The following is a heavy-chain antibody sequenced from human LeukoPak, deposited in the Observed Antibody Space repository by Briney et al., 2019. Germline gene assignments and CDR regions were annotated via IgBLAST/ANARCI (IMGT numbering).Heavy chain of an antibody. V-gene: IGHV1-46*01. CDR2: VNPSAGST. CDR1: GYTFTSYY. J-gene: IGHJ4*02. Sequence: ASVTVSCKASGYTFTSYYIHWVRQAPGQGLEWMGIVNPSAGSTSYAQKFQGRVTMTRDTSTSTVYMELSSLRSEDTAVYYCARGGGTAVADRKSKFDDWGQGTLVTVSS. CDR3: ARGGGTAVADRKSKFDD. D-gene: IGHD6-19*01.